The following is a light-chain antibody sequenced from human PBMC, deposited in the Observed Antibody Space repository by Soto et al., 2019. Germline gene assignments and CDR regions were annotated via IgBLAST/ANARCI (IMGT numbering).Light chain of an antibody. CDR1: QSVISSY. CDR2: GAS. V-gene: IGKV3-20*01. CDR3: QQYGSSPWT. Sequence: EIVLTQSPGTLSLSPGERATHSCRAIQSVISSYLAWYQQKPGQAPRPLIYGASSRAIGIPDRFSGSGSGTDFTLTISRLEPEDFAVYYCQQYGSSPWTFGQGTKV. J-gene: IGKJ1*01.